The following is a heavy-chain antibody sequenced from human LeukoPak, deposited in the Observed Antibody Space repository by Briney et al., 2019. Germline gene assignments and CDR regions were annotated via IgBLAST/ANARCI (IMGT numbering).Heavy chain of an antibody. CDR1: GYTFTGYY. J-gene: IGHJ3*02. CDR3: ARDYYGFGDAFDI. CDR2: INPNSGGT. D-gene: IGHD3-10*01. Sequence: GASVKVSCKASGYTFTGYYMHWVRQAPGQGLEWMGWINPNSGGTNYAQKFQGRVTMTRDTSISTAYMELSRLRSDDTAVYYCARDYYGFGDAFDIWGQGTMVTVSS. V-gene: IGHV1-2*02.